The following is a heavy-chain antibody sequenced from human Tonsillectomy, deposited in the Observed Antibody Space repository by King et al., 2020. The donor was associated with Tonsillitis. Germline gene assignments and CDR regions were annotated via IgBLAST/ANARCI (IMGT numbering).Heavy chain of an antibody. Sequence: VQLVESGAEVKKPGSSVKVSCKASGGTFSSYAISWVRQAPGQGLEWMGRIIPILGIANYAQKFQGRVTITADKSTSTAYMELSSLRSEDTAVYYCAREDKTGYSYGYSPYNWFDPWGQGTLVTVSS. CDR2: IIPILGIA. CDR3: AREDKTGYSYGYSPYNWFDP. J-gene: IGHJ5*02. CDR1: GGTFSSYA. V-gene: IGHV1-69*09. D-gene: IGHD5-18*01.